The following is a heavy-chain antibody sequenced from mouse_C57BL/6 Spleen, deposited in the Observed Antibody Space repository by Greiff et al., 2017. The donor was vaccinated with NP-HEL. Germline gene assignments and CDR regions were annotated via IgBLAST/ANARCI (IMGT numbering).Heavy chain of an antibody. CDR2: IDPENGDT. Sequence: EVQLQQSGAELVRPGASVKLSCTASGFNIKDDYMHWVKQRPEQGLEWIGWIDPENGDTAYASKFQGKATITADTSSNTAYLQLSSLTSEDTAVYYCTTHYYCSSSDYWGQGTTLTVSS. D-gene: IGHD1-1*01. CDR1: GFNIKDDY. J-gene: IGHJ2*01. CDR3: TTHYYCSSSDY. V-gene: IGHV14-4*01.